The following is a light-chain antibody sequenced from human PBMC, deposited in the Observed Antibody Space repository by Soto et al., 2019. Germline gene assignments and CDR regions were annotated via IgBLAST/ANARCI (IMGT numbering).Light chain of an antibody. CDR3: QKSNSATQT. CDR1: QSVSSN. Sequence: EILMTQSPANLSVSPGERATVSCRASQSVSSNLAWYQQKHGQAPRLVIYGASTRATGIPARFSGIASGTDGTITLSSLQTEDGPTYYCQKSNSATQTFGGGTKVDIK. J-gene: IGKJ4*01. CDR2: GAS. V-gene: IGKV3D-15*01.